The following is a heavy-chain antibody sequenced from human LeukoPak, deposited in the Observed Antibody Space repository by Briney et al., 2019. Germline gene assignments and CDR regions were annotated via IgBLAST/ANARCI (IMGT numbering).Heavy chain of an antibody. CDR2: INEDGSTT. Sequence: GGSLRLSCAASGFTFSSNWMHWVRQAPGKGLVWVSRINEDGSTTNFADSVKGRSTIFRDNAKNTLYLQMNSLRAEDTAVYYCVRDLGGRSGHWGQGTLVTVSS. CDR3: VRDLGGRSGH. D-gene: IGHD1-26*01. CDR1: GFTFSSNW. V-gene: IGHV3-74*01. J-gene: IGHJ4*02.